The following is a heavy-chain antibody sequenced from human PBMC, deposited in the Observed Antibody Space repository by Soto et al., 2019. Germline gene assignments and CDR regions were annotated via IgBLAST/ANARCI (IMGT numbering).Heavy chain of an antibody. D-gene: IGHD6-19*01. V-gene: IGHV3-48*01. J-gene: IGHJ6*02. CDR2: ISSTSSTI. CDR3: AKELVAGARLSGMDV. CDR1: WCNCICHS. Sequence: PGGVLRLPYAAAWCNCICHSINWVLQAPGKGRGGVSYISSTSSTIYFADSVKGRFTISRDNAKNTLYLQMNSLRAEDTAVYYCAKELVAGARLSGMDVWGQGTTVTVSS.